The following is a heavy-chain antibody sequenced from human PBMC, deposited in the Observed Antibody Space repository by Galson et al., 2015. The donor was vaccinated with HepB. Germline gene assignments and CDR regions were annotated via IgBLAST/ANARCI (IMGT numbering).Heavy chain of an antibody. CDR1: GGSFSDYY. Sequence: ETLSLTCAVYGGSFSDYYWTWVRQPPGKGLQWIGEMNQSGSANYSPSLKSRVTISVDTSKNQFSLKLSSVTAADTAVYYCARGPEDHYYNGVDVWGQGTTVTVSS. V-gene: IGHV4-34*01. J-gene: IGHJ6*02. CDR2: MNQSGSA. CDR3: ARGPEDHYYNGVDV.